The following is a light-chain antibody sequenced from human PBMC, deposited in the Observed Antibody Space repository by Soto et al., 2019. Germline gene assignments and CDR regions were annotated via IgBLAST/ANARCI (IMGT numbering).Light chain of an antibody. CDR1: QSVSNNY. CDR3: QQYGSSPTYT. V-gene: IGKV3-20*01. Sequence: EVVLTQSPGTLSLSPGERATLSCRASQSVSNNYLAWYQQKPGQSPKLLIFGSSDRAPVIPDRFSGSGSRTDFTLTISSLAPEDFAVYYWQQYGSSPTYTFGQGTKLAIK. CDR2: GSS. J-gene: IGKJ2*01.